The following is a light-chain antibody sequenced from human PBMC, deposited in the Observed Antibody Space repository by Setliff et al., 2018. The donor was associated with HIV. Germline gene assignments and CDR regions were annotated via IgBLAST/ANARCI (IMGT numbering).Light chain of an antibody. CDR3: CSYAGSYV. CDR2: EVS. V-gene: IGLV2-23*02. CDR1: SSDVGTYNL. Sequence: QSVLTQPASVSGSPGQSITISCTGTSSDVGTYNLVSWYQQHPGKAPKLMIYEVSKRPSGVSNRFSGSESGNTASLTISGLQAEDEADYYCCSYAGSYVFGTGTKVTVL. J-gene: IGLJ1*01.